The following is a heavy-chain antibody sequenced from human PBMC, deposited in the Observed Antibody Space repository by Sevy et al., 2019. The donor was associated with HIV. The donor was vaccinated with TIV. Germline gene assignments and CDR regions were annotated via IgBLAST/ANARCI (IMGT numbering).Heavy chain of an antibody. Sequence: ASVKVSCEASGYTFSNYGISWVRQAPGQGLEWMGWVSAYTGNTNYAQKFQGRVTMTTDKSTRTAYMELRSLRSDDTAVYYCARDSIPMVQGVIITPYYYGMDVWGQGTTVTVSS. J-gene: IGHJ6*02. CDR2: VSAYTGNT. D-gene: IGHD3-10*01. CDR3: ARDSIPMVQGVIITPYYYGMDV. CDR1: GYTFSNYG. V-gene: IGHV1-18*01.